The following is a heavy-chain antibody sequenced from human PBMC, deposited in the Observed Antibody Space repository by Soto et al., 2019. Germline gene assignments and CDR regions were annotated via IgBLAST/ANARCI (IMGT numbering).Heavy chain of an antibody. Sequence: EVQVLDSGGGLVQPGGSLRLSCAASGFTFNNYAMNWVRQAPGKGLAWVATISATGGSTYYAYSVKGRFTISRDNSKNTLYLQMNGLRVEDTAVYYCAKDRLAGNFDYWGQGTQVTVSS. CDR2: ISATGGST. V-gene: IGHV3-23*01. J-gene: IGHJ4*02. CDR3: AKDRLAGNFDY. CDR1: GFTFNNYA.